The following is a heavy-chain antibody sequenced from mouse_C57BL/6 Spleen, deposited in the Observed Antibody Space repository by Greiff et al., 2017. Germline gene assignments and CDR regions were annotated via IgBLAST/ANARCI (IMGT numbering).Heavy chain of an antibody. J-gene: IGHJ4*01. CDR1: GFTFSSYG. D-gene: IGHD2-1*01. V-gene: IGHV5-6*01. CDR2: ISSGGGYT. Sequence: EVQVVESGRDLVKPGGSLKLSCAASGFTFSSYGMSWVRQTPDKRLEWVATISSGGGYTYYPDSVKGRFTISRDNDKNTLYLQMSSLKSEDTAMYYCARQRINYGNAYAMDYWGQGTSLTVSS. CDR3: ARQRINYGNAYAMDY.